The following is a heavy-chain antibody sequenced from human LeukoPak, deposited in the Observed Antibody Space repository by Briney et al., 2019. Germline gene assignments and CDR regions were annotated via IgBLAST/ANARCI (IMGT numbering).Heavy chain of an antibody. D-gene: IGHD7-27*01. Sequence: PGGSLRLSCAASGFTFSDYAINWVRQAPRKVLEWVSSISRGGVITYYADSVKGRFTISRDNSNNTLYLHMNSLRAEDTAVYYCVSRAGSPWGPFDDWGQGTLVTVSS. CDR1: GFTFSDYA. CDR2: ISRGGVIT. J-gene: IGHJ4*02. V-gene: IGHV3-23*01. CDR3: VSRAGSPWGPFDD.